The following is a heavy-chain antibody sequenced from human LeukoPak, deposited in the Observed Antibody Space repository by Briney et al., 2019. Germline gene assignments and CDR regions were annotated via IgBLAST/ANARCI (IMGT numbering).Heavy chain of an antibody. CDR3: ARDWDDGRAERPA. Sequence: GGSLRLSCSASGFTVSGNYMSWVRQAPGMGLECVAVIYSGGDTYYVDSVKGRFTISRDKSKNTLYLQMNSLRAEDTAVYYCARDWDDGRAERPAWGQGTLVTVSS. CDR2: IYSGGDT. J-gene: IGHJ5*02. D-gene: IGHD3-22*01. CDR1: GFTVSGNY. V-gene: IGHV3-53*01.